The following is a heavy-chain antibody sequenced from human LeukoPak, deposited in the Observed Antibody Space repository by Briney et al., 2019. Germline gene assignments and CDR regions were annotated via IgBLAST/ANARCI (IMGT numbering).Heavy chain of an antibody. CDR1: GFTFSSYS. CDR3: ARDLVGGRGYYFDAFNI. Sequence: PGGSLRLSCAASGFTFSSYSMNWVRQAPGKGLEWVSSISSSSSYIYYADSVKGRFTISRDNAKNSLYLQMNGLRAEDTAVYYCARDLVGGRGYYFDAFNIWGQGTMVTVSS. V-gene: IGHV3-21*06. D-gene: IGHD3-22*01. J-gene: IGHJ3*02. CDR2: ISSSSSYI.